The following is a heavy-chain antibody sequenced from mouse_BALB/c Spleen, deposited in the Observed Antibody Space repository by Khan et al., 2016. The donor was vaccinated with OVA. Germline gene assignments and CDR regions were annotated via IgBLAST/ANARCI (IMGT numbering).Heavy chain of an antibody. V-gene: IGHV1-7*01. D-gene: IGHD2-14*01. CDR3: TRDRIDY. Sequence: QVQLKESGAELAKPGASVKMSCKASGYTFTTYWMHWVKQRPGQGLEWIGYINPTSGYSDYNEKFKDRATLSADKSSSTAYMQLSSLTSEDSAGYDCTRDRIDYWGQGTTLTVSA. J-gene: IGHJ2*01. CDR1: GYTFTTYW. CDR2: INPTSGYS.